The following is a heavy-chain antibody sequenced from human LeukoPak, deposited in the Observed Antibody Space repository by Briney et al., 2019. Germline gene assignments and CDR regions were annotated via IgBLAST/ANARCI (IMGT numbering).Heavy chain of an antibody. J-gene: IGHJ6*02. CDR2: ISGGGGST. V-gene: IGHV3-23*01. CDR3: AKDYYGSGSYSDPHYYYGMDV. D-gene: IGHD3-10*01. CDR1: GFTFSSYA. Sequence: PGGSLRLSCAASGFTFSSYAMSWVRQAPGKGLEWVSAISGGGGSTYYADSVKGRFTISRDNSKNTLYLQMNSLRAEDTALYYCAKDYYGSGSYSDPHYYYGMDVWGQGTTATVSS.